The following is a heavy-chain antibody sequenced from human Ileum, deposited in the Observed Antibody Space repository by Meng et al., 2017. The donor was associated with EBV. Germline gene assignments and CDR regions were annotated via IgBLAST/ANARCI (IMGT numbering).Heavy chain of an antibody. Sequence: LEELGPGPVKPSETLSLPCTGSGGPNNRCSYYWGWIRQPPGKGLEWIGSIYYSGRTYYNPSLKSRVTISVDTSKNQFSLKLSSVTAADTAVYYCARPIAAAGWFDPWGQGTLVTVSS. CDR1: GGPNNRCSYY. CDR2: IYYSGRT. V-gene: IGHV4-39*01. CDR3: ARPIAAAGWFDP. D-gene: IGHD6-13*01. J-gene: IGHJ5*02.